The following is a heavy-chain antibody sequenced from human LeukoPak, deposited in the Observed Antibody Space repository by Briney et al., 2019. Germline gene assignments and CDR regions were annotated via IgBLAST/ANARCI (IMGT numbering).Heavy chain of an antibody. D-gene: IGHD3-3*01. CDR2: IQNDGGNE. J-gene: IGHJ1*01. V-gene: IGHV3-30*02. CDR1: GFTFSTFH. CDR3: ARAPSEIGGYYPEYFRH. Sequence: GGSLRLSCATSGFTFSTFHMHWVRQAPGGVPEWVAFIQNDGGNEYYGDSVKGRFTISRDNAKNTLSLQMNSLRPEDTGVYYCARAPSEIGGYYPEYFRHWGQGTLVTVSS.